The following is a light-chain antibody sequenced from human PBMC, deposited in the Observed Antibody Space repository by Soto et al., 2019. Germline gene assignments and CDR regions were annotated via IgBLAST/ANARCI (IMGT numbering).Light chain of an antibody. V-gene: IGKV3-20*01. Sequence: ENVLTQSPGILSLSPGERDTLSCRASQDIRSHLAWYQQKPGQAPRLLIFDASSRATGIPDRFSGSGSGTDFTLTISRLEPEDFAVYYCQQYGSSPPITFGQGTRLEIK. CDR3: QQYGSSPPIT. CDR1: QDIRSH. CDR2: DAS. J-gene: IGKJ5*01.